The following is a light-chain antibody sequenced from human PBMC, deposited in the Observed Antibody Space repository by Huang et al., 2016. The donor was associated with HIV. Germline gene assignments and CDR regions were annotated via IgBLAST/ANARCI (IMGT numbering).Light chain of an antibody. CDR3: QQYDALPLT. Sequence: DIQVTQSPSSLSASVGDRVTITCQASQDISNSLNWYQQKPGKAPKVLLFDATTLEAGVPSRFSGSVSGTDFTLTITSRQPEDFATYYCQQYDALPLTFGGGTKVEI. J-gene: IGKJ4*01. V-gene: IGKV1-33*01. CDR2: DAT. CDR1: QDISNS.